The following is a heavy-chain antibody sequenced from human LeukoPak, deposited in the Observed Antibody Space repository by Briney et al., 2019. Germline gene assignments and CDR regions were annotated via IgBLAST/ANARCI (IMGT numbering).Heavy chain of an antibody. CDR3: ARVARDYDSSGYAFDI. Sequence: GASVKVSCTASGYTFTSYGISWVRQAPGQGLEWMGWISAYNGNTNYAQKLQGRVTMTTDTSTSTAYMELRSLRSDDTAVYYCARVARDYDSSGYAFDIWGQGTMVTVSS. D-gene: IGHD3-22*01. J-gene: IGHJ3*02. CDR1: GYTFTSYG. V-gene: IGHV1-18*01. CDR2: ISAYNGNT.